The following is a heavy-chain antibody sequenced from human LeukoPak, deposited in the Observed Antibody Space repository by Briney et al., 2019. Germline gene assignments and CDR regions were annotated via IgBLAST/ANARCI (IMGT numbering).Heavy chain of an antibody. CDR2: IYYSGST. D-gene: IGHD6-13*01. CDR1: GGSISSGDYY. V-gene: IGHV4-30-4*01. J-gene: IGHJ4*02. Sequence: SQTLTLTCTVSGGSISSGDYYWSWIRQPPGKGLEWIGYIYYSGSTYYNPSLKSRVTISVDTSKNQFSLKLSSVTAADTAVYYCARGIAAAGTTSSYYFDYWGQGTLVTVSS. CDR3: ARGIAAAGTTSSYYFDY.